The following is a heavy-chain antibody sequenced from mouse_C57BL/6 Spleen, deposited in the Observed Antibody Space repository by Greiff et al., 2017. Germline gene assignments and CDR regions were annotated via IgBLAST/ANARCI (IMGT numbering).Heavy chain of an antibody. D-gene: IGHD3-2*02. CDR3: AREGQLRLRFAY. CDR1: GFTFSDYG. Sequence: EVQRVESGGGLVKPGGSLKLSCAASGFTFSDYGMHWVRQAPEKGLEWVAYISSGSSTIYYADTVKGRFTISRDNAKNTLFLQMTSLRSEDTAMYYCAREGQLRLRFAYWGQGTLVTVSA. V-gene: IGHV5-17*01. CDR2: ISSGSSTI. J-gene: IGHJ3*01.